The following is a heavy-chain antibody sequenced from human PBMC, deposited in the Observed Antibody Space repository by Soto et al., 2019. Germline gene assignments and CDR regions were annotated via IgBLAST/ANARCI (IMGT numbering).Heavy chain of an antibody. V-gene: IGHV4-30-2*01. Sequence: SETLSLTCAVSGGSISSGGYSWSWIRQPPGKGLEWIGYIYHSGSTYYNPSLKSRVTISVDRSKNQFSLKLSSVTAADTAVYYCARGGVTDYGMDVWGQGTTVTVSS. J-gene: IGHJ6*02. D-gene: IGHD5-18*01. CDR2: IYHSGST. CDR3: ARGGVTDYGMDV. CDR1: GGSISSGGYS.